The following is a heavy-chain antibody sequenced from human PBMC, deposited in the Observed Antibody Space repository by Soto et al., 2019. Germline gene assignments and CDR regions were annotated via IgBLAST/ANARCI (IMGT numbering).Heavy chain of an antibody. CDR2: VSHDGRNT. CDR3: AKGGRQWLVTSDFNY. D-gene: IGHD6-19*01. Sequence: VQLVESGGGVVQPGRSLRLSCAASGFTFSDYAMHWVRQAPGKGLEWGAVVSHDGRNTHYADSVKGRFTISRDSSKITVSLEMTSLRAEDTAVYYCAKGGRQWLVTSDFNYWGQGALVTVSS. CDR1: GFTFSDYA. V-gene: IGHV3-30*18. J-gene: IGHJ4*02.